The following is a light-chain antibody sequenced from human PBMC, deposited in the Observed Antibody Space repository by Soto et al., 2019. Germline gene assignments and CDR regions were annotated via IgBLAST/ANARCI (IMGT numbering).Light chain of an antibody. CDR2: DVT. CDR1: SSDIGAFDL. V-gene: IGLV2-14*01. J-gene: IGLJ1*01. CDR3: SSYTITSTRL. Sequence: ALTQPASVSGSPGQSITISCTGTSSDIGAFDLVSWFQQHPGKAPKVMIFDVTIRPSGVSNRFSGSKSGNTASLTISGLQAEDEADYYCSSYTITSTRLFGTGTKLTVL.